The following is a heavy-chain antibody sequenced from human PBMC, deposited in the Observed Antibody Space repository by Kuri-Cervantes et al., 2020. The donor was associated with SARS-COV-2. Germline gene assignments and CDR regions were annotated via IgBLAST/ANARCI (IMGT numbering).Heavy chain of an antibody. CDR1: GGTFSSYA. J-gene: IGHJ4*02. V-gene: IGHV1-69*13. Sequence: SVKVSCKASGGTFSSYAISWVRQAPGQGLEWMGRIIPIFGTANYAQKFQGRVTITADESTSTAYMEPSSLRSEDTAVYYCASAPRWGEYDYWGQGTLVTVSS. D-gene: IGHD4-23*01. CDR3: ASAPRWGEYDY. CDR2: IIPIFGTA.